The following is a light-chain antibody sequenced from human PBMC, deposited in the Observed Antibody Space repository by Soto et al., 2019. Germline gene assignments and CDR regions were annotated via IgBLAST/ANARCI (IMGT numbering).Light chain of an antibody. CDR2: GAS. CDR3: QQYGSSPPT. Sequence: EIVLTQSPVTLSVSPGGRATLSCRASQSISGALAWYQQKPGQAPRILIYGASSRATGTPDRFSGSGAGTDVTLTINRLEPADFALYYCQQYGSSPPTFGQGTKVDI. J-gene: IGKJ1*01. CDR1: QSISGA. V-gene: IGKV3-20*01.